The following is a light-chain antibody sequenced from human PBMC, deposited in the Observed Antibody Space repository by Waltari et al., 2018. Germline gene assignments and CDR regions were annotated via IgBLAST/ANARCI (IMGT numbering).Light chain of an antibody. V-gene: IGLV2-11*01. Sequence: QSALTQPRSLSGSPGQSVTISCTGTSSDVGGYAYVSWYQHHPGKAPKLMICDVTKRPSGVPDRFSGSKSGNTASLTISGLQAEDEADYYCCSYAGSYTHVVFGGGTKLTVL. CDR1: SSDVGGYAY. CDR2: DVT. CDR3: CSYAGSYTHVV. J-gene: IGLJ2*01.